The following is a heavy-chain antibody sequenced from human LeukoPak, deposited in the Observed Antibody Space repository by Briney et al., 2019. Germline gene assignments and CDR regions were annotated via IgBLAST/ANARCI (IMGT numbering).Heavy chain of an antibody. Sequence: GRSLRLSCAASGVTFVDSAMRWVRPAPGEGLGRGSGFSWYRGSIGYADAVKGRFTISRDNATNYLYLQMNSLRAEDTALYYCAKDKGPRGSYYNSDYWGQGTLVTVSS. CDR3: AKDKGPRGSYYNSDY. D-gene: IGHD1-26*01. V-gene: IGHV3-9*01. CDR2: FSWYRGSI. J-gene: IGHJ4*02. CDR1: GVTFVDSA.